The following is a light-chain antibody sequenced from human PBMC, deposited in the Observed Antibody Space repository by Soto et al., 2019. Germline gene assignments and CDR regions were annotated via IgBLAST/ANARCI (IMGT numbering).Light chain of an antibody. CDR1: QALVYGDGNTY. CDR3: MQNTHWPRT. V-gene: IGKV2-30*01. CDR2: NVS. J-gene: IGKJ1*01. Sequence: DVVLTQSPLSLPVTLGQPASISCTSSQALVYGDGNTYLIWVQQRPGQSPRGLIYNVSRRDSGVPDRFSGSGSGTDFTLKISRVEAEDVGIDYCMQNTHWPRTFGQGTKVEIK.